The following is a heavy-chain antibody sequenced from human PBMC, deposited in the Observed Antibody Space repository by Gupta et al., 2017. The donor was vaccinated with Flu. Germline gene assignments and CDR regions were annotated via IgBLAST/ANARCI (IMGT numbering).Heavy chain of an antibody. Sequence: VRQARGKGLVGVSSINSDGSSTSYADSVKGRFTISRDNAKNTLYLQMNSLRAEDTAVYYCARDSSQSTYFDYWGQGTLVTVSS. J-gene: IGHJ4*02. CDR3: ARDSSQSTYFDY. CDR2: INSDGSST. V-gene: IGHV3-74*01.